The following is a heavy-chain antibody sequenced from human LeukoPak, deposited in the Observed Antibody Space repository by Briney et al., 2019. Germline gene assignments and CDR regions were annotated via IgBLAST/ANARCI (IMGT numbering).Heavy chain of an antibody. Sequence: SVKVSCKASGYTFTDYYAYWVRQAPGQGLEWMGWINPNSGGTNYAQKFQGRVTMTRDTSIRTVYMELSRLKSDDTAVYYCARGPNIYGSGRSWFDPWGQGTLVTVSS. CDR3: ARGPNIYGSGRSWFDP. CDR2: INPNSGGT. J-gene: IGHJ5*02. V-gene: IGHV1-2*02. D-gene: IGHD3-10*01. CDR1: GYTFTDYY.